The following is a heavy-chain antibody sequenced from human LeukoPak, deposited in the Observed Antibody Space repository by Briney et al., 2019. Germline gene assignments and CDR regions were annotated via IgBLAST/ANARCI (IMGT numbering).Heavy chain of an antibody. D-gene: IGHD3-9*01. Sequence: ASVKVSSKTSGYTFTDYYIHWVRHAPGQGLESMGWINPKIGGTNYAPRIQGRVSMTSDTSITTAYMQLRRVTSDDTAVYYCARDSSRRPQKYDIATSFSTESWGQGTLVAVSS. V-gene: IGHV1-2*02. CDR2: INPKIGGT. CDR1: GYTFTDYY. CDR3: ARDSSRRPQKYDIATSFSTES. J-gene: IGHJ4*02.